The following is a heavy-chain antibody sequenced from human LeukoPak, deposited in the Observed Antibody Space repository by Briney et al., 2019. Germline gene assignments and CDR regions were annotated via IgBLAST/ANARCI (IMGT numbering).Heavy chain of an antibody. D-gene: IGHD5-12*01. CDR1: GFTFSTYA. CDR3: ARDRLPPPGVYCFDP. Sequence: PGGSLRLSCAASGFTFSTYAMHWVRQAPGKGLEWVAAISSDGNHKHFADSVRGRFTISRDNSKYTLFLQMNSLRPDETAVYYCARDRLPPPGVYCFDPWGQGTLVTVSS. V-gene: IGHV3-30-3*01. J-gene: IGHJ5*02. CDR2: ISSDGNHK.